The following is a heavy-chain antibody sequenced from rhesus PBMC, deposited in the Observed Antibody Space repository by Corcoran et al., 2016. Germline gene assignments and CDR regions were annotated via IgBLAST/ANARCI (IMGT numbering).Heavy chain of an antibody. CDR3: ARESSRGWS. Sequence: QLQLQESGPGLLKPSETLSLACAVSGDSISTNWWTWIRQPPGKALEWVGRISGEGGGSTYNPSLKSRVTISVDTSKNQLSLKVISVTAADAAIYYCARESSRGWSWGQGVLVAVSS. V-gene: IGHV4-173*01. CDR1: GDSISTNW. J-gene: IGHJ4*01. D-gene: IGHD6S26*01. CDR2: ISGEGGGS.